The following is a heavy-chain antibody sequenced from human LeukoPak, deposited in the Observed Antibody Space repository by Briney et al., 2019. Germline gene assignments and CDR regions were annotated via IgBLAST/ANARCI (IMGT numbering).Heavy chain of an antibody. J-gene: IGHJ4*02. V-gene: IGHV3-23*01. D-gene: IGHD3-10*01. CDR1: GFTFSNYA. Sequence: GGTLRLSCTASGFTFSNYAMSWVRQAPGKGLEWVSTISGSGGVTYYADSVKGRFTIFRDNSKNTLYLQMNSLRAEGTAVYYCATDQRGFGDLEYWGQGTLVTVSS. CDR2: ISGSGGVT. CDR3: ATDQRGFGDLEY.